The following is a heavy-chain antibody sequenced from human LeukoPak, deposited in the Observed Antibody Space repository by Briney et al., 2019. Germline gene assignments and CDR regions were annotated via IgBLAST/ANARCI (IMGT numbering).Heavy chain of an antibody. J-gene: IGHJ6*03. Sequence: SETLSLTCTVSGGSISSYYWRWIRQPAGKGLEWIGRIYTSGSTNYNPSLKSRDTMPVDTSKNQFSLKLSSVTAADTAVYYCARVLYYDSSGFLSGYYYYYMDVWGKGTTVTVSS. CDR1: GGSISSYY. CDR2: IYTSGST. V-gene: IGHV4-4*07. CDR3: ARVLYYDSSGFLSGYYYYYMDV. D-gene: IGHD3-22*01.